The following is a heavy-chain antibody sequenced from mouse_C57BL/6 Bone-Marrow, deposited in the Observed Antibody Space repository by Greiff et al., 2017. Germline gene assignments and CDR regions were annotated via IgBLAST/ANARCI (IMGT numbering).Heavy chain of an antibody. Sequence: QVQLQQPGAELVKPGASVKLSCKASGYTFTSYWMHWVKQRPGQGLEWIGMIHPNSGSTNYNEKFKSKATLTVDKSSSTAYMQLSSLTSEDSAVYDCARSGLLLRHYAMDYWGQGTSVTVSS. CDR1: GYTFTSYW. V-gene: IGHV1-64*01. CDR2: IHPNSGST. J-gene: IGHJ4*01. CDR3: ARSGLLLRHYAMDY. D-gene: IGHD1-1*01.